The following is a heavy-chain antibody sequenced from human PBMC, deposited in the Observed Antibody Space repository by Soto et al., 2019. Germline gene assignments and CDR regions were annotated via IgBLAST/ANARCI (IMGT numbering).Heavy chain of an antibody. CDR2: ISGSGGST. CDR1: GFTFSSYA. V-gene: IGHV3-23*01. D-gene: IGHD3-10*01. J-gene: IGHJ6*02. Sequence: GGSLRLSCAASGFTFSSYAMSWVRQAPGKGLEWVSAISGSGGSTYYADSVKGRFTISRDNSKNTLYLQMNSLRAEDTAVYYCAKLAFLDGSGSYPRPYYYYGMDVWGQGTTVTVSS. CDR3: AKLAFLDGSGSYPRPYYYYGMDV.